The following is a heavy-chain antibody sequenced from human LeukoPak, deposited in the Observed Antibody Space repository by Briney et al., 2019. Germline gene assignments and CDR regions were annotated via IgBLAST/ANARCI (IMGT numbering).Heavy chain of an antibody. D-gene: IGHD3-22*01. Sequence: PGGSLRLSCAASGFIFSDYYMGWIRQAPGRGLEWASYISDSGSNIYYTDSVKGRFTMSRDNAKKSLYLQMNSLRAEDTAVYYCARAKFDSSGYYYRGFDIWGQGTMVTVSS. J-gene: IGHJ3*02. CDR2: ISDSGSNI. V-gene: IGHV3-11*04. CDR3: ARAKFDSSGYYYRGFDI. CDR1: GFIFSDYY.